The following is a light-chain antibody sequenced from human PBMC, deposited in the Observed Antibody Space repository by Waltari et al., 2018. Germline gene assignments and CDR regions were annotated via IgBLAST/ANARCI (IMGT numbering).Light chain of an antibody. CDR2: DAS. CDR1: RCIDAF. V-gene: IGKV1-39*01. J-gene: IGKJ5*01. CDR3: QQSYSAPFT. Sequence: CPASRCIDAFLNWYQQQPGKAPKLLIYDASTLQRVVPPRFSGTRIGTDFSLTISDLQPEDFATYFCQQSYSAPFTFGRGTRLE.